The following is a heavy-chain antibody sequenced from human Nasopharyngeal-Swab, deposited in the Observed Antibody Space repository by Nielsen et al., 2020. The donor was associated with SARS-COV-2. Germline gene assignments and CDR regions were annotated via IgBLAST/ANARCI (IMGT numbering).Heavy chain of an antibody. J-gene: IGHJ6*02. CDR1: GGSFSGYY. Sequence: SETLSLTCAVYGGSFSGYYWSWIRQPPGKGLEWIGEINHSGSTNYNPSLKSRVTISVDTSKNQFSLKLSSVTAADTAVYYCARVTRVRYGMDVWGQGTTVTVSS. CDR2: INHSGST. CDR3: ARVTRVRYGMDV. V-gene: IGHV4-34*01. D-gene: IGHD2-21*01.